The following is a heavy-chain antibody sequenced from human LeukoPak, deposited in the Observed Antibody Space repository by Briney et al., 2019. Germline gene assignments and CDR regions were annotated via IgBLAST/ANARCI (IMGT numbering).Heavy chain of an antibody. D-gene: IGHD4-23*01. Sequence: ASVKVSCKASGYTFTGYYMHWVRQAPGQGLEWMGRINPNSGGTNYAQKFQGRVTMTRDTSTSTVYMELSSLRSEDTAVYYCARFRVTLFDYWGQGTLVTVSS. CDR2: INPNSGGT. CDR3: ARFRVTLFDY. V-gene: IGHV1-2*06. J-gene: IGHJ4*02. CDR1: GYTFTGYY.